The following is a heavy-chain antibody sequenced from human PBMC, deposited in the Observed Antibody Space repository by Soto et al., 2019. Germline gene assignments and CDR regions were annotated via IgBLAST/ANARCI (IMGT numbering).Heavy chain of an antibody. V-gene: IGHV4-30-2*01. J-gene: IGHJ4*02. CDR1: GGSISSGGYS. Sequence: QLQLQESGSGLVKPSQTLSLTCAVSGGSISSGGYSWSWIRQPPGKGLEWIGYMYHSGSTYYNPSLKSRVTISIDRSNIQSSRKLSSVTAADTAVYYDAGLPDYWGQRILVNVYS. CDR3: AGLPDY. CDR2: MYHSGST. D-gene: IGHD2-2*01.